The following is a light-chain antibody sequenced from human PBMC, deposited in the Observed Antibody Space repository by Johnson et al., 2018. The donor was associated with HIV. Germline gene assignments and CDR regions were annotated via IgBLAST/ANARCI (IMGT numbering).Light chain of an antibody. CDR3: GTWHSSLSGVG. J-gene: IGLJ1*01. CDR1: SSNIGNNY. V-gene: IGLV1-51*01. Sequence: QSVLTQPPSVSAAPGQKVTISCSGSSSNIGNNYISWYQQVPGTAPKLLIYDNNKRPSGIPDRFSGSKSGTSATLGITGLQTGDEADYYCGTWHSSLSGVGFGTETRCTLL. CDR2: DNN.